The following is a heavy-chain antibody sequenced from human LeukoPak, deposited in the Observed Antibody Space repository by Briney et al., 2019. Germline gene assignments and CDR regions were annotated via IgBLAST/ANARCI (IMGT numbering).Heavy chain of an antibody. V-gene: IGHV4-61*01. D-gene: IGHD3-22*01. J-gene: IGHJ5*02. CDR1: GGSVSSGSYY. CDR3: ARAYYDDSSRGFDP. Sequence: SETLSLTCTVSGGSVSSGSYYWRWIRQPPGKGLEWIGYVYYSGSTNYNPSLKSRVTISVYTSKNQFSMKLSSVTAAETAVYYCARAYYDDSSRGFDPWGQGTLVTVSS. CDR2: VYYSGST.